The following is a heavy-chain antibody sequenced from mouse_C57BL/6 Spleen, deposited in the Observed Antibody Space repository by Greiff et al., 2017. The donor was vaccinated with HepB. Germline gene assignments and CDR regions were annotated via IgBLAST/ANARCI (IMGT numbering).Heavy chain of an antibody. J-gene: IGHJ2*01. CDR2: ISDGGSYT. CDR1: GFTFSSYA. D-gene: IGHD2-4*01. CDR3: AREGMITRYYFDY. V-gene: IGHV5-4*01. Sequence: EVKLMESGGGLVKPGGSLKLSCAASGFTFSSYAMSWVRQTPEKRLEWVATISDGGSYTYYPDNVKGRFTISRDNAKNNLYLQMSHLKSEDTAMYYCAREGMITRYYFDYWGQGTTLTVSS.